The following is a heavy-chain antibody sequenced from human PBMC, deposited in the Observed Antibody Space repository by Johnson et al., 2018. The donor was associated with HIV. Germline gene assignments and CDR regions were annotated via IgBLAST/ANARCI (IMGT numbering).Heavy chain of an antibody. Sequence: EVQLVESGGGLVQPGGSLRLSCAASGFTFSPSSINWVRQPPGMGLEWVSVIYSGGSTYYADSVKGRFTISRDNSKNTLYLQMNSLRAEDTAVYYCARDVTKDAFDIWGQGTMVTVSS. V-gene: IGHV3-66*01. D-gene: IGHD4-17*01. CDR1: GFTFSPSS. CDR2: IYSGGST. CDR3: ARDVTKDAFDI. J-gene: IGHJ3*02.